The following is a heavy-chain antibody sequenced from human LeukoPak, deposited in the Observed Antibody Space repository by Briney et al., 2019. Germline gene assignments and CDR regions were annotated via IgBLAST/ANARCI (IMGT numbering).Heavy chain of an antibody. Sequence: ASVKVSWKAPGYTFTGYYMHWVRQAPGQGLEWMGWINPNSGGTNYAEKFQGRVTMTRDTSISTAYMELSRLGSDDTAVYYCARGGSDGPYDFWSGYYRGRYYYYMDVWGKGTTVTVSS. CDR2: INPNSGGT. V-gene: IGHV1-2*02. J-gene: IGHJ6*03. CDR3: ARGGSDGPYDFWSGYYRGRYYYYMDV. CDR1: GYTFTGYY. D-gene: IGHD3-3*01.